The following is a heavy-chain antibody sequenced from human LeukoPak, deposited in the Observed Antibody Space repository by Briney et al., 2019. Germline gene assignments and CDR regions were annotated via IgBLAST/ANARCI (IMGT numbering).Heavy chain of an antibody. CDR2: ISAYNGNT. D-gene: IGHD2-21*02. V-gene: IGHV1-18*01. Sequence: GASVKVSCKASGYIFSIYGISWLRQAPGQGLEWMGWISAYNGNTNYAQKLQGRVTMTTDTSTSTAYMELRSLRSDDTAVYYCARTALDPFDYWGQGTLVTVSS. CDR1: GYIFSIYG. J-gene: IGHJ4*02. CDR3: ARTALDPFDY.